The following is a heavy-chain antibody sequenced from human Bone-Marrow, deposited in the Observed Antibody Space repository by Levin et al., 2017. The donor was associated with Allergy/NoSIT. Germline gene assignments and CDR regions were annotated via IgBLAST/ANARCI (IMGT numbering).Heavy chain of an antibody. D-gene: IGHD4-23*01. V-gene: IGHV2-5*01. CDR1: GFSLSSKEAG. CDR2: TYWNGDN. J-gene: IGHJ3*01. Sequence: SGPTLVKPTQTLTLTCTFSGFSLSSKEAGVGWIRQPPGKALEWLTLTYWNGDNRYSPSLKSRLSISKDTSKTQVVLRMTNMDPADTATYYCARCRGGGNACSVDLWGQGTVVTVSS. CDR3: ARCRGGGNACSVDL.